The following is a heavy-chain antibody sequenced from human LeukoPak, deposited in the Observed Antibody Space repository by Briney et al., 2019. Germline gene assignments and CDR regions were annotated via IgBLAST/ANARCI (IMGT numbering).Heavy chain of an antibody. CDR2: ISGSGGSTYST. CDR3: ARAFGEADYMDV. D-gene: IGHD3-10*01. V-gene: IGHV3-23*01. Sequence: GGTLRLSCAASGFTFSNYGMSWVRQAPGKGLEWVSGISGSGGSTYSTYYADSVKARFTISRDNSKNTLYLQMNSLRAEDTAVYYCARAFGEADYMDVWGKGTTVTVSS. J-gene: IGHJ6*03. CDR1: GFTFSNYG.